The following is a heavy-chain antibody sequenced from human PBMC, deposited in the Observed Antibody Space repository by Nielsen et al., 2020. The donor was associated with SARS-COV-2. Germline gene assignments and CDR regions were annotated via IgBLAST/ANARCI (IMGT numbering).Heavy chain of an antibody. V-gene: IGHV6-1*01. Sequence: SETLSLTCAISGDSVSSNSAAWNWIRQSPSRGLEWLGRTYFRSKWYSDSAVSVKSRITINPDTSKNQFSLQLNSVTPEDTAVYYCASFRRDAYNPRKNHHDYWGQGTLVTVSS. J-gene: IGHJ4*02. CDR3: ASFRRDAYNPRKNHHDY. D-gene: IGHD5-24*01. CDR1: GDSVSSNSAA. CDR2: TYFRSKWYS.